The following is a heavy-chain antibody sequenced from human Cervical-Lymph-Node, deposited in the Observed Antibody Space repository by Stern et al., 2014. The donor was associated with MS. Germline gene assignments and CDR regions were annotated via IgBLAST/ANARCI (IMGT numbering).Heavy chain of an antibody. V-gene: IGHV3-9*01. CDR1: GFTFDDWD. CDR3: AKDISERHYYFDS. CDR2: IIWNSNNI. D-gene: IGHD3-16*02. J-gene: IGHJ4*02. Sequence: VQLVESGGGSVQPGRSLRLSCAAPGFTFDDWDMHWVRQAPGKGLEWVSGIIWNSNNIGYADSVSGRFTISRDNAKNSLYLQMNGLRPEDTALYYCAKDISERHYYFDSWGEGTLVTVSS.